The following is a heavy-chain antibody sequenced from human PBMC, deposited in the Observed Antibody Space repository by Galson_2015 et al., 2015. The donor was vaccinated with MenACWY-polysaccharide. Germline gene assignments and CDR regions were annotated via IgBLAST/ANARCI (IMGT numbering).Heavy chain of an antibody. D-gene: IGHD2-15*01. CDR2: IKRNTDGGTS. J-gene: IGHJ4*02. CDR1: GFTFNNDW. Sequence: SLRLSCAASGFTFNNDWMSWVRQAPGKGLEWVGRIKRNTDGGTSDYAAQVRGRFTITKDDSKNTLFLQMNSRKSEDTDLYYCTTDGFSVGSCYSLGCWGQGTLVTVSS. V-gene: IGHV3-15*01. CDR3: TTDGFSVGSCYSLGC.